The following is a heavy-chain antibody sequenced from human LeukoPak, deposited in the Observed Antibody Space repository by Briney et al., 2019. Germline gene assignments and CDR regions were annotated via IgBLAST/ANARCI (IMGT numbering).Heavy chain of an antibody. Sequence: GGSLRLSCAASGFTFSSYAMTWVRQAPGKGLEWVSAISGTGGSTYYADSVKGRFTISRDNSKNTLYLQMNSLRAEDTAIYYCVRDRGTYRPIDYWGQGTLVTVSS. CDR2: ISGTGGST. V-gene: IGHV3-23*01. J-gene: IGHJ4*02. CDR3: VRDRGTYRPIDY. D-gene: IGHD1-26*01. CDR1: GFTFSSYA.